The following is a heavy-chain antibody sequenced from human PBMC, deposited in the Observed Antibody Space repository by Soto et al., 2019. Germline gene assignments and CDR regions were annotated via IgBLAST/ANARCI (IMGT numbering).Heavy chain of an antibody. D-gene: IGHD3-22*01. CDR3: ARYDSSGYDAFDI. V-gene: IGHV4-31*03. CDR2: IYYSGTT. CDR1: GGSISTAGYY. Sequence: QVQLQESGPGLVKPSQTLSLTCTVSGGSISTAGYYWSWIRQLPGKGLEWVGYIYYSGTTNHNPSLTSRVSISIDTSKNQFSLKLTSVTAADTAVYYCARYDSSGYDAFDIWGQGTLVTVSS. J-gene: IGHJ3*02.